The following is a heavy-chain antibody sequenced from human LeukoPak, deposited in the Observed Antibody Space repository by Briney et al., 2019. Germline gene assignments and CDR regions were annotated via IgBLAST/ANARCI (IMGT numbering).Heavy chain of an antibody. Sequence: KPSETLSLTCTVSGGSISSYYWSWIRQPPGKGLEWIGYIYYSGSTNYNPSLKSRVTISVDTSKNQFSLKLSSMTAADTAVYYCARGSMITFGGVIVPFDYWGQGTLVTVSS. V-gene: IGHV4-59*01. D-gene: IGHD3-16*02. J-gene: IGHJ4*02. CDR1: GGSISSYY. CDR2: IYYSGST. CDR3: ARGSMITFGGVIVPFDY.